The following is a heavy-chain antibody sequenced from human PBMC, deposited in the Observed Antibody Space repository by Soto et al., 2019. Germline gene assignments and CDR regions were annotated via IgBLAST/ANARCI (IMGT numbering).Heavy chain of an antibody. Sequence: PVVSVRLSCAASGFTFDDYTMHWVRQAPWKGLEWVSLISWDGGSTYYADSVKGRFTISRDNSKNSLYLQMNSLRTEDTALYYCAKDNGYDFWSGTNWFDPWGQGTLVTVSS. D-gene: IGHD3-3*01. CDR1: GFTFDDYT. CDR2: ISWDGGST. V-gene: IGHV3-43*01. CDR3: AKDNGYDFWSGTNWFDP. J-gene: IGHJ5*02.